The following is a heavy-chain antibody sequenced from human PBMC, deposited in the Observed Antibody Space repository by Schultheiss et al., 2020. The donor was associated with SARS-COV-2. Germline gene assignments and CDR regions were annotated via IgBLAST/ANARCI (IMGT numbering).Heavy chain of an antibody. Sequence: SQTLSLTCTVSGGSISSGGYYWSWIRQPPGKGLEWIGSIYYSGSTYYNPSLKSRVTISVDTSKNQFSLKLSSVTAADTAVYYCARDAPYCSSTSCYISPRGWFDPWGQGTLVTVSS. CDR2: IYYSGST. CDR1: GGSISSGGYY. V-gene: IGHV4-39*07. D-gene: IGHD2-2*02. CDR3: ARDAPYCSSTSCYISPRGWFDP. J-gene: IGHJ5*02.